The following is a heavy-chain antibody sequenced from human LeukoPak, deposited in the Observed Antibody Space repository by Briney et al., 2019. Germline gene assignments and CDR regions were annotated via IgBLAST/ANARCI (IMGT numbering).Heavy chain of an antibody. CDR1: GFTFSSYA. CDR2: ISSSGGST. CDR3: AKDRRLLREFDY. D-gene: IGHD3-22*01. Sequence: GGSLRLSCAASGFTFSSYAMSWVRQAPGKGLEWVSAISSSGGSTFYADSVKGRLTISRDNSKNTLYLQINSLRAEDTAVYYCAKDRRLLREFDYWGQGTLVTVSS. V-gene: IGHV3-23*01. J-gene: IGHJ4*02.